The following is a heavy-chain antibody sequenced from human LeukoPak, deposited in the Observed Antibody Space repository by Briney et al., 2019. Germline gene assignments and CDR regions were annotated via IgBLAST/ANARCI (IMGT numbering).Heavy chain of an antibody. CDR3: AKGSGINHYHWIDP. V-gene: IGHV3-33*06. CDR1: GFTFSSYG. CDR2: IWYDGSNK. J-gene: IGHJ5*02. Sequence: GGSLRLSCVVSGFTFSSYGMHWVRQAPGKGLEWVALIWYDGSNKYYADSVKGRFTISRDNSKNTLYLQMDSLRAEDTALYYCAKGSGINHYHWIDPWGQGTLVTVSS. D-gene: IGHD1-14*01.